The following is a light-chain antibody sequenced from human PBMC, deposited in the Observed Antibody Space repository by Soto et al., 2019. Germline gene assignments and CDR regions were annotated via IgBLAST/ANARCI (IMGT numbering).Light chain of an antibody. CDR1: QGISSW. V-gene: IGKV1-5*01. CDR3: QQYNSYSQT. CDR2: DAS. Sequence: DIQMTQSPSTLSASVGDRVTITCRAGQGISSWLAWYQQKPGKAPKLLIYDASSLESGVPSRFSGSGSGTEFTLTISSLQPDDFATYYCQQYNSYSQTFGQGTKVDIK. J-gene: IGKJ1*01.